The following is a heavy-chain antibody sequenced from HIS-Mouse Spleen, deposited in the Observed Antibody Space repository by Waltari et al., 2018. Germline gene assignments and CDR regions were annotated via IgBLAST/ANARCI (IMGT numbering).Heavy chain of an antibody. V-gene: IGHV1-2*02. CDR1: GYPFTGYY. Sequence: QVQLVQSGAEGKKPGASVKVSCKASGYPFTGYYIHRVRQAPGQGLEWMGWINPNSGGTNYAQKFQGRVTMTRDTSISTAYMELSRLRSDDTAVYYCARDPSVYWYFDLWGRGTLVTVSS. CDR3: ARDPSVYWYFDL. J-gene: IGHJ2*01. CDR2: INPNSGGT.